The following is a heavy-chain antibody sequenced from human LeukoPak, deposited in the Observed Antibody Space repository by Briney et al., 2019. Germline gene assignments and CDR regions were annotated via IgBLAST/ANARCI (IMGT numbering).Heavy chain of an antibody. CDR1: GGTFSSYA. J-gene: IGHJ5*02. D-gene: IGHD5-12*01. V-gene: IGHV1-69*13. Sequence: SVKVSCKASGGTFSSYAISWVRQAPGQGLEWMGGIIPIFGTANYAQKFQGRVTVTADESTSTAYMELSSLRSEDTAVYYCARVGDSGYDRWFDPWGQGTLVTVSS. CDR3: ARVGDSGYDRWFDP. CDR2: IIPIFGTA.